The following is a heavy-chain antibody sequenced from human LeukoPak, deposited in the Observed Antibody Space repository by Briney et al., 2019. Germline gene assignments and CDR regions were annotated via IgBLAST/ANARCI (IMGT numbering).Heavy chain of an antibody. V-gene: IGHV3-11*04. CDR2: ISSSGSTI. CDR1: GFTFSDYY. CDR3: ARATDFWSAYYIRYYYYYMDV. D-gene: IGHD3-3*01. Sequence: GGSLRLSCAASGFTFSDYYMSWVRQAPGKGLEGVSYISSSGSTIYYADSVKGRSTISRDNAKNSLYLQMNSLRAEDTAVYYCARATDFWSAYYIRYYYYYMDVCGQGTTITVSS. J-gene: IGHJ6*03.